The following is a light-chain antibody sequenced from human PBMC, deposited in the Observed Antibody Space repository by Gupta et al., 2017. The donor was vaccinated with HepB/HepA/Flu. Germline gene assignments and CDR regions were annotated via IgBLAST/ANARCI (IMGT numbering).Light chain of an antibody. CDR2: DVN. Sequence: QSALTQPASVSGSPGQSITISCTGTSSDVGGYNYVSWYQQHPGKAPNLMIYDVNNRPSGVASRFSGSKSGNAASLTISGLKAEDEADYYCSSYTSSSTYVFGTGTKVTVL. CDR1: SSDVGGYNY. V-gene: IGLV2-14*03. J-gene: IGLJ1*01. CDR3: SSYTSSSTYV.